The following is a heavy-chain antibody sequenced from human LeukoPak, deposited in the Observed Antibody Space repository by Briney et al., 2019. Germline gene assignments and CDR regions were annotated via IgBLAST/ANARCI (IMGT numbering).Heavy chain of an antibody. D-gene: IGHD4-11*01. J-gene: IGHJ5*02. CDR3: ARDSVRQYNWFDP. CDR1: GGSISSYY. V-gene: IGHV4-59*01. CDR2: IYYSGST. Sequence: SETLSLTCTVSGGSISSYYWSWIRQPPGKGLEWIGYIYYSGSTNYNPSLKSRVTISVDTSKNQFPLKLSSVTAADTAVYYCARDSVRQYNWFDPWGQGTLVTVSS.